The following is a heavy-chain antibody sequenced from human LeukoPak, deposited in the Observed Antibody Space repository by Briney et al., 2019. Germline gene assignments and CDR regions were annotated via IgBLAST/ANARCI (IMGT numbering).Heavy chain of an antibody. CDR1: GFTFSSYS. D-gene: IGHD6-19*01. CDR2: ISSSSSYI. J-gene: IGHJ4*02. Sequence: PGGSLRLSCAASGFTFSSYSMNWVRQAPGKGLEWVSSISSSSSYIYYADSVKGRFTISRDNAKNSLYLQMNNLRAEDTAVYYCARQTYSSGWYDYWGQGTLVTVSS. CDR3: ARQTYSSGWYDY. V-gene: IGHV3-21*01.